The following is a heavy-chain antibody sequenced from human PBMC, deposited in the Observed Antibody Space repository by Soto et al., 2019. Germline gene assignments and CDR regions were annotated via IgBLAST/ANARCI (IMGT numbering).Heavy chain of an antibody. CDR3: ARAGYSSGWLLGGAFDI. Sequence: GGSLRLSCAASGFTFSSYAMSWVRQAPGKGLEWVSAISGSGGSKYYADSVKGRFTISRDNSKNTLYLQMNSLRAEDTAVYYCARAGYSSGWLLGGAFDIWGQGTMVTVSS. V-gene: IGHV3-23*01. CDR1: GFTFSSYA. D-gene: IGHD6-19*01. CDR2: ISGSGGSK. J-gene: IGHJ3*02.